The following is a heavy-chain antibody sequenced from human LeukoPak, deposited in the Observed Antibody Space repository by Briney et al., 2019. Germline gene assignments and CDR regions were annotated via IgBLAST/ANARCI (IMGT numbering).Heavy chain of an antibody. CDR2: IYGIDSSI. Sequence: PGGSLRLSCAASGFTFSDYHMSWIRQAPGKGLEGLSYIYGIDSSISYAASVKGRFTISRDNAKNSLYLQMNSLRSEDTAVYYCARDAYYYDSSSYYRNAFDIWGQGTVVTVSS. CDR1: GFTFSDYH. CDR3: ARDAYYYDSSSYYRNAFDI. D-gene: IGHD3-22*01. V-gene: IGHV3-11*01. J-gene: IGHJ3*02.